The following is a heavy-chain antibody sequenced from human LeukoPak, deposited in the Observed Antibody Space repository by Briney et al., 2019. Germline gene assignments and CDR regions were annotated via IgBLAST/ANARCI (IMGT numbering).Heavy chain of an antibody. CDR1: GFTFSSYA. V-gene: IGHV1-69*04. J-gene: IGHJ4*02. CDR3: AREVY. CDR2: IIPILGIA. Sequence: PGGSLRLSCAASGFTFSSYAISWVRQAPGQGLEWMGRIIPILGIANYAQKFQGRVTITADKSTSTAYMELSSLRSEDTAVYYCAREVYWGQGTLVTVSS.